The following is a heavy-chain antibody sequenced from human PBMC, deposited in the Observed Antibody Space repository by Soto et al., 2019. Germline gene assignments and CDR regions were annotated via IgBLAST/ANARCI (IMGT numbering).Heavy chain of an antibody. D-gene: IGHD4-17*01. CDR1: GGTFSRYA. J-gene: IGHJ6*02. CDR3: ARAERPYGDYDNYYYAMDV. Sequence: SVKVSCKASGGTFSRYAISWVRRAPGQGLEWIGGFIPIYGTRNYAQKFQGRVTITADESTSTAYMELSSLRSEDTAVYYCARAERPYGDYDNYYYAMDVWDQGTSVTVSS. CDR2: FIPIYGTR. V-gene: IGHV1-69*13.